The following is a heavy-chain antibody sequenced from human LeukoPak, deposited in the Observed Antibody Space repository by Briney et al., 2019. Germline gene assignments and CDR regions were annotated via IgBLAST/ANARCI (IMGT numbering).Heavy chain of an antibody. Sequence: GGSLKISCKGSGYSFTNYWIGWVRQMPGKGLEWMGIIYPGDSDTTYSPSFQGQVTISADKSISTAYLQWSSLKASDTAIYYCARRYCSGGSYYRNWFDPWGQGTLVTVSS. V-gene: IGHV5-51*01. D-gene: IGHD2-15*01. CDR3: ARRYCSGGSYYRNWFDP. CDR2: IYPGDSDT. J-gene: IGHJ5*02. CDR1: GYSFTNYW.